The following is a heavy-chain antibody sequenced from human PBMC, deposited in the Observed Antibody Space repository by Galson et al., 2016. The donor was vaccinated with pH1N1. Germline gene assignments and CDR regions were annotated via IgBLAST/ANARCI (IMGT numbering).Heavy chain of an antibody. Sequence: TLSLTCSVSGASVSSGASYWSWIRQHPGKGLEWIGYIYYSGNTYYNPSLKSRVTISVDTSKSQFSLNLTSVTAADTAVYYCARRLLERLEGLPSDAFDFWGQGTMVTVAS. CDR2: IYYSGNT. CDR3: ARRLLERLEGLPSDAFDF. CDR1: GASVSSGASY. J-gene: IGHJ3*01. V-gene: IGHV4-31*03. D-gene: IGHD3-3*01.